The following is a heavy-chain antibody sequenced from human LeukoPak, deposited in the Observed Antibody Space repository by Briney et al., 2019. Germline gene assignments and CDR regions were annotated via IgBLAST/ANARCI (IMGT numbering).Heavy chain of an antibody. Sequence: GESLKISCKGSGDSLTTYWIGWVRQMPGKGLEWMGIIYLGDSDTRYSPSFRGQVTISADKSINTAYLQWSSLKASDTAMYYCVRHRNWNYDYWGQGTLVTVSS. CDR1: GDSLTTYW. D-gene: IGHD1-1*01. CDR2: IYLGDSDT. V-gene: IGHV5-51*01. CDR3: VRHRNWNYDY. J-gene: IGHJ4*02.